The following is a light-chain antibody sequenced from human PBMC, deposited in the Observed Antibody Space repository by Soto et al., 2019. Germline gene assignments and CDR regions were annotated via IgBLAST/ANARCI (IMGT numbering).Light chain of an antibody. CDR2: DDD. CDR3: GSWDSSLSAYV. J-gene: IGLJ1*01. CDR1: SSNIGGNS. V-gene: IGLV1-51*01. Sequence: QSAMTQPPSVSASPGQMVTISCSGSSSNIGGNSVSWYQQLPGTAPKLLIYDDDKRPSGIPDRFSGSKSGTSATLGITGFQTGDEADHYCGSWDSSLSAYVFGTGTKLTVL.